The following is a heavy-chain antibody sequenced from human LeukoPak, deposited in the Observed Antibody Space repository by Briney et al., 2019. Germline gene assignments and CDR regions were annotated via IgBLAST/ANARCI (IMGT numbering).Heavy chain of an antibody. CDR2: IFPSGGEI. CDR3: ARRDIVVVPAAIFGAFDI. V-gene: IGHV3-21*04. Sequence: GGSLRLSCEASGFTFSTFAMIWVRQPPGKGLEWVSSIFPSGGEIHYADSVKGRFTISRDNAKNSLYLQMNSLRAEDTALYYCARRDIVVVPAAIFGAFDIWGQGTMVTVSS. CDR1: GFTFSTFA. D-gene: IGHD2-2*02. J-gene: IGHJ3*02.